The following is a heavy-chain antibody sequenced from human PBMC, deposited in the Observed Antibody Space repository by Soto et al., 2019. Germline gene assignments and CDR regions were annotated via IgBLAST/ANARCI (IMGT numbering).Heavy chain of an antibody. Sequence: QVQLVESGGGVVQPGRSLRLSCAASGFTFSSYAMHWVRQAPGKGLEWVAVISYDGSNKYYVDSVKGRFTISRDNSKNTLYLHMNSLRVEDMAVYYCARDTLGYCSGGRCYVTYFDCWGQGTLVTVSS. CDR2: ISYDGSNK. V-gene: IGHV3-30-3*01. CDR1: GFTFSSYA. D-gene: IGHD2-15*01. CDR3: ARDTLGYCSGGRCYVTYFDC. J-gene: IGHJ4*02.